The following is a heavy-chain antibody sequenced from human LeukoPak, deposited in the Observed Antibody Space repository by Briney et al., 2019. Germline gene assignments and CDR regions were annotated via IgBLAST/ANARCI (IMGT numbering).Heavy chain of an antibody. CDR2: IHHRGIT. J-gene: IGHJ5*02. CDR1: GGSITDGTFY. D-gene: IGHD5/OR15-5a*01. Sequence: SETLSLTCIVSGGSITDGTFYWAWTRQSPEEGLEWIGTIHHRGITFYNPSLQSRVTISVDTSKNQFSLKLSAVTAADTALYYCARAGILSTGDYFDPWGQGTLVTVSS. V-gene: IGHV4-39*07. CDR3: ARAGILSTGDYFDP.